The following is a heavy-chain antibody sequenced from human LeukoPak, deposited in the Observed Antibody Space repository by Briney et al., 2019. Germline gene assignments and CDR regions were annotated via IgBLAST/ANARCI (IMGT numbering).Heavy chain of an antibody. D-gene: IGHD2-8*01. Sequence: ASVKVSCKASGYTFTSYDINWVRQATGQGLEWMGWMNPNSGNTGYAQKFQGRVTMTRDTSTSTVYMELSSLRSEDTAVYYCARLWSVYGEYYFDYWGQGTLVTVSS. V-gene: IGHV1-8*01. J-gene: IGHJ4*02. CDR2: MNPNSGNT. CDR3: ARLWSVYGEYYFDY. CDR1: GYTFTSYD.